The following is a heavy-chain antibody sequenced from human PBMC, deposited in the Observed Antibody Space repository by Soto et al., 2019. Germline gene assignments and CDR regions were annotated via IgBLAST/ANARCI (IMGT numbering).Heavy chain of an antibody. D-gene: IGHD1-26*01. J-gene: IGHJ4*02. CDR1: GYTFTSYG. V-gene: IGHV1-18*01. Sequence: ASVKVSCKASGYTFTSYGTSWVRQAPGQGLEWMGWISAYNGNTNYAQKLQGRVTMTTDTSTSTAYMELRSLRSDDTAVYYCARDRVGAIPMDYWGQGTLVTVSS. CDR3: ARDRVGAIPMDY. CDR2: ISAYNGNT.